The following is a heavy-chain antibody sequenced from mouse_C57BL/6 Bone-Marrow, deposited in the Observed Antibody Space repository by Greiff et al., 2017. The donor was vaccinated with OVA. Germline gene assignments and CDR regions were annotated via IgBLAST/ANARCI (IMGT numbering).Heavy chain of an antibody. Sequence: DVQLVESGGDLVKPGGSLKLSCAASGFTFSSYGMSWVRQTPDKRLEWVATISSGGSYTYYPDSVKGRFTISRDNAKNTLYLQMSSLKSEDTAMYYCARLSSTMITTRYYFDYWGQGTTLTVSS. CDR3: ARLSSTMITTRYYFDY. CDR2: ISSGGSYT. CDR1: GFTFSSYG. D-gene: IGHD2-4*01. V-gene: IGHV5-6*01. J-gene: IGHJ2*01.